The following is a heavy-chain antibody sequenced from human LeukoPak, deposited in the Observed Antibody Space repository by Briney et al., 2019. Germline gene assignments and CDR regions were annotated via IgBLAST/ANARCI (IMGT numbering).Heavy chain of an antibody. CDR3: ARGDYGSGSYPFDY. V-gene: IGHV3-23*01. J-gene: IGHJ4*02. Sequence: PGGSLRLSCAASGFTFSSYGMSWVRQAPGKGLEWVSAISGSGGSTYYADSVKGRFTISRDNSKNTLYLQMNSLRAEDTAVYYCARGDYGSGSYPFDYWGQGTLVTVSS. CDR1: GFTFSSYG. CDR2: ISGSGGST. D-gene: IGHD3-10*01.